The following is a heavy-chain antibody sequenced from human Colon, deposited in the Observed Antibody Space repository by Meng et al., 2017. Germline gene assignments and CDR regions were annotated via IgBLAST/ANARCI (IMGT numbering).Heavy chain of an antibody. CDR3: ARDLLPAIAVAGTGGGPTLGH. J-gene: IGHJ4*02. Sequence: SVKVSCKASGGTLSSYAISWVRQAPGQGLEWMGGIIPIFGTANYAQKFQGRVTITTDESTSTAYMELSSLRSEDTAVYYCARDLLPAIAVAGTGGGPTLGHWGQGTLVTVSS. D-gene: IGHD6-19*01. V-gene: IGHV1-69*05. CDR2: IIPIFGTA. CDR1: GGTLSSYA.